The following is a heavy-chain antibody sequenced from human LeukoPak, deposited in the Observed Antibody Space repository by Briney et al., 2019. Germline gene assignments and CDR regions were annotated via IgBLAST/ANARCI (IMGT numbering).Heavy chain of an antibody. CDR3: TTDLGLTMIRGVIVY. CDR2: IKSKGDGETT. J-gene: IGHJ4*02. D-gene: IGHD3-10*01. V-gene: IGHV3-15*01. Sequence: PGGSLRLSCAASGFTFTNAWMTWVRQAPGKGLEWVGRIKSKGDGETTDYAAPVKGRFSMSRDDSKATMYLQMYSLEAEDTAAYYCTTDLGLTMIRGVIVYWGQGALVTVSS. CDR1: GFTFTNAW.